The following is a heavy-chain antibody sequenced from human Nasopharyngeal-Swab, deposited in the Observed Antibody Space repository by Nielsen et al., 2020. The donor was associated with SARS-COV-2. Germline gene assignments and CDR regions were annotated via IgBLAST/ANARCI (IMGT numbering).Heavy chain of an antibody. V-gene: IGHV3-48*02. CDR3: ARDGYSSSWYAFDI. J-gene: IGHJ3*02. CDR2: ISSSSSTI. D-gene: IGHD6-6*01. Sequence: GESLKISCAASGFTFSSYSMNWVRQAPGKGLEWVSYISSSSSTIYYADSVKGRFTISRDNAKNSLYLQMNSLRDEDTAVYYCARDGYSSSWYAFDIWGQGIIVTVSS. CDR1: GFTFSSYS.